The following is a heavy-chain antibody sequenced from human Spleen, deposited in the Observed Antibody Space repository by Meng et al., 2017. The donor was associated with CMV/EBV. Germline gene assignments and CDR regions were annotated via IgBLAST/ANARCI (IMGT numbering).Heavy chain of an antibody. CDR3: VARAFDI. Sequence: TLSLSCGVYGGSFTNYFWDWIRQPHGKGLEWIGEVNPAGRSSYNPSLESRVNISAEPSKKQFSLKLTSVTAADTAVYYCVARAFDIWGQGTMVTVSS. CDR2: VNPAGRS. CDR1: GGSFTNYF. V-gene: IGHV4-34*01. J-gene: IGHJ3*02.